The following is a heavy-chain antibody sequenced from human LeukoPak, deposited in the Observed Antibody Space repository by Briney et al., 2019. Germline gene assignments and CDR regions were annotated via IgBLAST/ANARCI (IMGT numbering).Heavy chain of an antibody. CDR2: INPNSGGT. CDR3: ARVGFQLFGPPHDYGDYEGYAS. V-gene: IGHV1-2*06. CDR1: GYTFTGYY. D-gene: IGHD4-17*01. Sequence: GASVKASCKASGYTFTGYYMHWVRQAPGQGLEWMGRINPNSGGTNYAQKFQGRVTMTRDTSISTAYMELSRLRSGDTAVYYCARVGFQLFGPPHDYGDYEGYASWGQGTLVAVSS. J-gene: IGHJ4*02.